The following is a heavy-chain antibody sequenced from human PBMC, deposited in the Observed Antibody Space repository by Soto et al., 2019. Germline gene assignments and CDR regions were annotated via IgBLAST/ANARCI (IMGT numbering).Heavy chain of an antibody. CDR3: ATIAVPGSPSYYNYDMDV. CDR2: FYYSGTT. D-gene: IGHD6-19*01. Sequence: KPSETLSLTCTVSGGSITDYYWSWIRQPPGKGLEWIGFFYYSGTTNYNPSLKSRVTISVDKSKNQFSLKLSSVTTADTAVYYCATIAVPGSPSYYNYDMDVWGQGTAVTVSS. V-gene: IGHV4-59*01. CDR1: GGSITDYY. J-gene: IGHJ6*02.